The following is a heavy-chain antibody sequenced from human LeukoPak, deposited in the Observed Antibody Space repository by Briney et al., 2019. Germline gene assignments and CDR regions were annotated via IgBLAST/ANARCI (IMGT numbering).Heavy chain of an antibody. J-gene: IGHJ4*02. CDR1: GYTFTGYY. CDR3: ARDCSGGSCYQYYFDY. Sequence: ASVKVSCKASGYTFTGYYMHWVRQAPGQGLEWMGWINPNSGGTDYAQKFQGRVTMTRDTSISTAYMELSRLRSDDTAVYYCARDCSGGSCYQYYFDYWGQRTLVTVSS. V-gene: IGHV1-2*02. CDR2: INPNSGGT. D-gene: IGHD2-15*01.